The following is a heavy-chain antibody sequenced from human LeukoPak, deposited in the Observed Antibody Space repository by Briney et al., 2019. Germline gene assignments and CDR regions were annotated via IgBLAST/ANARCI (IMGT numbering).Heavy chain of an antibody. D-gene: IGHD5-24*01. Sequence: ASVTVSCEASGYTFTSYYIHWVPQAPGQGLEWMGIINPSAGSTSYAQKFQGRVTMTRDTSTSTVYMELSSLRSEDTAVYYCARAGRDGYKRDWGQGTLVTVSS. J-gene: IGHJ4*02. CDR2: INPSAGST. V-gene: IGHV1-46*01. CDR1: GYTFTSYY. CDR3: ARAGRDGYKRD.